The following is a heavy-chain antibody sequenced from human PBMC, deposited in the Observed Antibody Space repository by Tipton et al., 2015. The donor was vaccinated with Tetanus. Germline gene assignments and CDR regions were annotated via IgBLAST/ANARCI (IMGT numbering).Heavy chain of an antibody. D-gene: IGHD6-25*01. J-gene: IGHJ4*02. V-gene: IGHV3-9*01. Sequence: RSLRLSCVGSGFTFNDFAIHWVRQVSGKGLEWVSAVSGAGGSKVYADSVKGRFTISRDNAKNSVYLQMDSLRAEDTAIYYCASGRTLDYWGQGTVVTVSS. CDR2: VSGAGGSK. CDR3: ASGRTLDY. CDR1: GFTFNDFA.